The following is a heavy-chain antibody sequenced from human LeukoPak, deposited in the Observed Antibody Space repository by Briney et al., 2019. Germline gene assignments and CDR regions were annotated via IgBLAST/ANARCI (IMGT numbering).Heavy chain of an antibody. Sequence: ASVKVSCKTSGYTFTGYYMHWVRQAPGQGLEWMGWINPNSGGTNYAQKFQGRVTMTRDTSMSTAYMELSRLTSDDTAVYYCARAGGRSWFDPWGQGTLVTVSS. CDR3: ARAGGRSWFDP. CDR2: INPNSGGT. V-gene: IGHV1-2*02. J-gene: IGHJ5*02. CDR1: GYTFTGYY.